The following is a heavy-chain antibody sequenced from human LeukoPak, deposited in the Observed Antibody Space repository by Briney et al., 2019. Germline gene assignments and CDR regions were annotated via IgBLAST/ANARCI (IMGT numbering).Heavy chain of an antibody. CDR1: GFTFSSYA. CDR3: AKDIYRVAAAGIDYYGMDV. CDR2: ISGDGGST. V-gene: IGHV3-43*02. J-gene: IGHJ6*02. D-gene: IGHD6-13*01. Sequence: PGGSLRLSCAASGFTFSSYAMSWVRQAPGKGLEWVSLISGDGGSTYYADSVKGRFTISRDNSKNSLYLQMNSLRTEDTALYYCAKDIYRVAAAGIDYYGMDVWGQGTTVTVSS.